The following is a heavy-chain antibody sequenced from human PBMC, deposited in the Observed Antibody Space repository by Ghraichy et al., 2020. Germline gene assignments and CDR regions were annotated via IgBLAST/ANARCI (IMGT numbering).Heavy chain of an antibody. CDR3: ARLGYCSGGSCGDFDY. CDR2: IYHSGST. V-gene: IGHV4-38-2*01. CDR1: GYSISSGYY. J-gene: IGHJ4*02. D-gene: IGHD2-15*01. Sequence: SETLSLTCAVSGYSISSGYYWGWIRQPPGKGLEWIGSIYHSGSTYYNSSLKSRVTISADTSKNQFSLKLSSVTAADTAVYYCARLGYCSGGSCGDFDYWGQGTLVTVSS.